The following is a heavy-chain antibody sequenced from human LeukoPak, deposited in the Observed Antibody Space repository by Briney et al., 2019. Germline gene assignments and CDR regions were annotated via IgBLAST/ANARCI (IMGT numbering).Heavy chain of an antibody. CDR1: GFTFSSYS. J-gene: IGHJ4*02. D-gene: IGHD2-2*01. V-gene: IGHV3-21*01. CDR3: AREAPTSCHDY. CDR2: ISSSSSYI. Sequence: GGSLRLSCAASGFTFSSYSMNWVRQAPGKGLEWVSSISSSSSYIYYADSVKGRFSISRDNAKNSLYLQMNSLRAEDTAVYYCAREAPTSCHDYWGQGTLVTVSS.